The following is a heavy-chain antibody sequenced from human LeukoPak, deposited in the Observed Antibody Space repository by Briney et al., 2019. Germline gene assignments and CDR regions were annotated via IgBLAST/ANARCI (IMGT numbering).Heavy chain of an antibody. Sequence: PGGSLRLSCAASGFTFSSYSMNWVRQAPGKGLEWVSTISSSSSCIYYADSVKGRFTISRDNAKNSLYLQMNSLRAEDTAVYNCARAERYYDSTTFDYWGQGTLVTVSS. V-gene: IGHV3-21*01. CDR3: ARAERYYDSTTFDY. CDR2: ISSSSSCI. CDR1: GFTFSSYS. J-gene: IGHJ4*02. D-gene: IGHD3-22*01.